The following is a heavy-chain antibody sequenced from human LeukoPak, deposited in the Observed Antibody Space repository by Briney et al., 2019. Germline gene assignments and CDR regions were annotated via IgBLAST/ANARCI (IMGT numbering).Heavy chain of an antibody. Sequence: SETLSLTCTVSGGSISSSSYYWGWIRQPPGKGLEWIGSIYYSGSTYYNPSLKSRVTISVDTSKNQFSLKLSSVTAADTAVYYCACARDTAMGEHDYWGQGTLVTVSS. D-gene: IGHD5-18*01. CDR3: ACARDTAMGEHDY. CDR2: IYYSGST. V-gene: IGHV4-39*01. CDR1: GGSISSSSYY. J-gene: IGHJ4*02.